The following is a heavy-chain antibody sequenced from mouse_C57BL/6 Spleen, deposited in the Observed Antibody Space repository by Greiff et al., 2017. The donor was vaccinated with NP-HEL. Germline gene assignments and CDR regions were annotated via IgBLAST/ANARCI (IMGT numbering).Heavy chain of an antibody. D-gene: IGHD1-1*01. J-gene: IGHJ3*01. V-gene: IGHV1-81*01. Sequence: VQLKQSGAELARPGASVKLSCKASGYTFTSYGISWVKQRTGQGLEWIGEIYPRSGNTYYNEKFKGKATLTADKSSSTAYMELRSLTSEDSAVYFCARGGDYYGSSHQAWFAYWGQGTLVTVSA. CDR2: IYPRSGNT. CDR1: GYTFTSYG. CDR3: ARGGDYYGSSHQAWFAY.